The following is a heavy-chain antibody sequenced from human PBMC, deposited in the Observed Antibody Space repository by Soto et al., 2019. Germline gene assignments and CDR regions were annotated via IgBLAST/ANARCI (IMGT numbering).Heavy chain of an antibody. D-gene: IGHD1-1*01. Sequence: GASVKVSCKASGGTFSIYAISWVLQAPGQGLEWMGGIIPIFGTANYAQKFQGRVTITADESTSTAYMELSSLRSEDTAVYYRMPWMEKNWFDPWGQGTLVTVSS. J-gene: IGHJ5*02. CDR2: IIPIFGTA. CDR3: MPWMEKNWFDP. V-gene: IGHV1-69*13. CDR1: GGTFSIYA.